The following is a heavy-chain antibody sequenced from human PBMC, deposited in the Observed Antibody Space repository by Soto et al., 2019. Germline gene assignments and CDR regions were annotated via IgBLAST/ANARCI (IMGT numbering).Heavy chain of an antibody. CDR2: IKSKADGGTA. CDR3: TTTGTIDY. J-gene: IGHJ4*02. Sequence: GGSLRLSCAASGFTFSNAWMTWVRQAPGKGLEWVGRIKSKADGGTAYYAAPVNGRFTISRDDSKNVVCLQMNSLKTEDTAVYYCTTTGTIDYWGQGTLVTVSS. CDR1: GFTFSNAW. V-gene: IGHV3-15*01. D-gene: IGHD1-1*01.